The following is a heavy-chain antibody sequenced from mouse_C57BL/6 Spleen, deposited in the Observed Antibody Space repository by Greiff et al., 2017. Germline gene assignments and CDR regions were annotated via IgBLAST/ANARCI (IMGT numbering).Heavy chain of an antibody. CDR3: ARHGADY. V-gene: IGHV5-6*01. CDR2: ISSGGSYT. CDR1: GFTFSSYG. Sequence: EVMLVESVPAFFNPLFSLKLSCAASGFTFSSYGMSWVRQTPDKRLEWVATISSGGSYTYYPDSVKGRFTISRDNAKNTLYLQMSSLKSEDTAMYYCARHGADYWGQGTPLTVSA. J-gene: IGHJ2*01.